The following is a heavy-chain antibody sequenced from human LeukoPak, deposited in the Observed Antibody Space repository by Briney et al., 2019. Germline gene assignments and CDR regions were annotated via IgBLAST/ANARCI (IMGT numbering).Heavy chain of an antibody. CDR1: GFTFDDYG. CDR3: ARADPYYYDASGLNH. CDR2: INWNGGST. Sequence: GSLRLSCAASGFTFDDYGMSWVRQSPGKGLEWVSSINWNGGSTDYADSVKGRFTISRDNAKNSLYLQMNSLRAEDTALYFCARADPYYYDASGLNHWGQGTLVTVSS. V-gene: IGHV3-20*04. J-gene: IGHJ5*02. D-gene: IGHD3-22*01.